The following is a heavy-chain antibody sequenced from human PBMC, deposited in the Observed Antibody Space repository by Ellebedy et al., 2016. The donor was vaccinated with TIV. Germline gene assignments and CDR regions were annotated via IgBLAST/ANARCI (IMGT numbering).Heavy chain of an antibody. Sequence: PGGSLRLSCAASGFTFSGYAMSWVRQAPGKGLEWVSAISGSGGSTYYADSVKGRFTISRDNSKNTLYLQMNSLRAEDTAVYYCAKDWGDDYGDLIPEFDYWGQGTLVTVSS. CDR1: GFTFSGYA. V-gene: IGHV3-23*01. J-gene: IGHJ4*02. D-gene: IGHD4-17*01. CDR2: ISGSGGST. CDR3: AKDWGDDYGDLIPEFDY.